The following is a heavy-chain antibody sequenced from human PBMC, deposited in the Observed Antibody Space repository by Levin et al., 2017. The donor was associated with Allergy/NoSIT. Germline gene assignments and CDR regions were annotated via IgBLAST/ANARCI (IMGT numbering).Heavy chain of an antibody. Sequence: SCTVSGASMDSSNWWSWVRRPPGKGLEWIGEIYHRGGTNYNPSLKSRVTISVDMSKNQFSLRLTSVTAADTAVYYCARPRGPGDWGQGILVTVSS. CDR3: ARPRGPGD. J-gene: IGHJ4*02. CDR1: GASMDSSNW. D-gene: IGHD7-27*01. V-gene: IGHV4-4*02. CDR2: IYHRGGT.